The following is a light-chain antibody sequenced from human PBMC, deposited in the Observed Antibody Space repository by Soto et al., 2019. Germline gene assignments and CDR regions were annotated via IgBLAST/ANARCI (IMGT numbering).Light chain of an antibody. J-gene: IGKJ1*01. CDR2: GAS. V-gene: IGKV3-20*01. CDR3: QQSDDSPGT. Sequence: EIVLTQSPGTLSLSPGERATLSCRASQSVSNNYLAWYQQKPGQAPRLLIYGASNRATAIPDRFSGSGSGTDFTLTISRLEPEDFAVYYCQQSDDSPGTFGQGTKVEIK. CDR1: QSVSNNY.